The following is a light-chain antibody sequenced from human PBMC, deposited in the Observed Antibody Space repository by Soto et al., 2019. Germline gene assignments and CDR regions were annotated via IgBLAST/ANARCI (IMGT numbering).Light chain of an antibody. CDR3: CSYAGSSTLE. CDR1: SSDVGGYNF. V-gene: IGLV2-11*01. Sequence: QSALTQPRSVSGSPGQSVTISCTGTSSDVGGYNFVSWYQQHPGEAPKLMIYDVSKRPSGVPDRFSGSRSGNTASLTISGLQAEDEADYYCCSYAGSSTLEFGGGTKLTVL. J-gene: IGLJ2*01. CDR2: DVS.